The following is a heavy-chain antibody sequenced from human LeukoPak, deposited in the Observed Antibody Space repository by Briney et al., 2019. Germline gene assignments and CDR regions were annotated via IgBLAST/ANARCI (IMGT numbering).Heavy chain of an antibody. V-gene: IGHV3-9*01. Sequence: GGSLRLSCAASGFTFDDYAMHWVRQAPGKGLEWVSGISWNSGSIGYADSVKGRFTISRDNAKNSLYLQMNSLRAEDTALYYCAISVALTGWYGYFDYWGQGALVTVSS. J-gene: IGHJ4*02. D-gene: IGHD6-19*01. CDR3: AISVALTGWYGYFDY. CDR1: GFTFDDYA. CDR2: ISWNSGSI.